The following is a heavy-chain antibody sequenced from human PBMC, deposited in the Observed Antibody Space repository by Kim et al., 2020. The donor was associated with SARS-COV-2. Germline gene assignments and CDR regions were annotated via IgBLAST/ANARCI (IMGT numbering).Heavy chain of an antibody. V-gene: IGHV3-30-3*01. CDR1: GFTFSSYA. CDR2: ISYDGSNK. CDR3: ARDAAYYDFWSGYYPGY. Sequence: GGSLRLSCAASGFTFSSYAMHWVRQAPGKGLEWVAVISYDGSNKYYADSVKGRFTISRDNSKNTLYLQMNSLRAEDTAVYYCARDAAYYDFWSGYYPGYWGQGTLVTVSS. D-gene: IGHD3-3*01. J-gene: IGHJ4*02.